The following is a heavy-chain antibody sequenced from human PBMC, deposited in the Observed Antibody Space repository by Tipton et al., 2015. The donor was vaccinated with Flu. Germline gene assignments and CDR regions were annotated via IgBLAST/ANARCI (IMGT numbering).Heavy chain of an antibody. Sequence: TLSLTCSISGSSIGSEFYWGWVRQPPGSGLKWIGNIHRTGNTYYNPSLKSRVTISVDTSKNQFSLRLTSVTAADTAVYYCARGDYSNYVSEPKNWFDPWGQGTLVTVSS. D-gene: IGHD4-11*01. J-gene: IGHJ5*02. V-gene: IGHV4-38-2*01. CDR2: IHRTGNT. CDR1: GSSIGSEFY. CDR3: ARGDYSNYVSEPKNWFDP.